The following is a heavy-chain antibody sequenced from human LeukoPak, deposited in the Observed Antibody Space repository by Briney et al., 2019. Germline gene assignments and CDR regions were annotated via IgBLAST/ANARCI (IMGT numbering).Heavy chain of an antibody. J-gene: IGHJ4*02. CDR3: ARGRGTRDWYYCDN. CDR2: INAYNGYT. Sequence: ASVKVSCKASGYTFTNSGITWVRQAPGQGLEWMGWINAYNGYTNYAQKIQDRVTVTTDTSTSTAYMELRSLRSDDTAVYYCARGRGTRDWYYCDNWGQGTLVTVSS. CDR1: GYTFTNSG. D-gene: IGHD3-9*01. V-gene: IGHV1-18*04.